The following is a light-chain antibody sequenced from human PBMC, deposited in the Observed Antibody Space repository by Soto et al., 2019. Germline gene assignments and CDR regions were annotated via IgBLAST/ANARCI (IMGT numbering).Light chain of an antibody. CDR2: DTS. CDR3: QQRSDWPYT. Sequence: EFVLTQSPATLSLSPGERATLSCRASQSVSTYLAWYQQKPGQAPRLLIHDTSNRVTGIPARFSGSGSGTDFTLTISSLEPEDFAVYYCQQRSDWPYTFGQGTKLEIK. V-gene: IGKV3-11*01. CDR1: QSVSTY. J-gene: IGKJ2*01.